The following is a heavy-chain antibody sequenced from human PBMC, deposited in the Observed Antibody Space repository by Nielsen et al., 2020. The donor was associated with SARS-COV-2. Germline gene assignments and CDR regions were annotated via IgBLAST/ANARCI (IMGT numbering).Heavy chain of an antibody. Sequence: GAPLPISCKGAGYSYTSYWTGRVRQMPREGPEWMGIIHPGDSATRSSPSFQGQVTISAVKSISTAYLQWSSLKASDTAMYYCARHAVVRGVMGPDWFDPWGQGTLVTVSS. CDR2: IHPGDSAT. CDR3: ARHAVVRGVMGPDWFDP. CDR1: GYSYTSYW. D-gene: IGHD3-10*01. J-gene: IGHJ5*02. V-gene: IGHV5-51*01.